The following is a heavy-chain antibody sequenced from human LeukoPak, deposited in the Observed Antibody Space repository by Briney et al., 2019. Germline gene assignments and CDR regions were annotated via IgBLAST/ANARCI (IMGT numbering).Heavy chain of an antibody. Sequence: GGSLRLSCAASGFTFSSYGMSWVRQAPGKGLEWVSAISGSGGSTYYADSVKGRFTISRDNSKNTLYLQMSSLRAEDTAVYYCARSKDYYDSSGFDYWGQGTLVTVSS. J-gene: IGHJ4*02. D-gene: IGHD3-22*01. CDR2: ISGSGGST. V-gene: IGHV3-23*01. CDR3: ARSKDYYDSSGFDY. CDR1: GFTFSSYG.